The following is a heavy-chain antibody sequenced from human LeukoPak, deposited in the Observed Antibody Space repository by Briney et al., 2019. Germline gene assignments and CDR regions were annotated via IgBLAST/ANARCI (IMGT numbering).Heavy chain of an antibody. D-gene: IGHD3-10*01. CDR1: GGSFSGYY. Sequence: PSETLSLTCAVYGGSFSGYYWSWIRQPPGKGLEWIGEFNHSGSTNYNPSLKSRVTISVDTSKNQFSLKLSSVTAADTAVYYCARGPRITMVRGVYWFDPWGQGTLVTVSS. J-gene: IGHJ5*02. CDR2: FNHSGST. V-gene: IGHV4-34*01. CDR3: ARGPRITMVRGVYWFDP.